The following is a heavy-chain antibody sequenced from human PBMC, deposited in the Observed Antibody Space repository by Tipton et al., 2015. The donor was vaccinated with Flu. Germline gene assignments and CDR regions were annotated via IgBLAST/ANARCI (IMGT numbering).Heavy chain of an antibody. CDR3: ARDGPKPGREAVAGTPPLYYYGMGV. CDR2: IIPIFGTA. CDR1: GGTFSSYA. D-gene: IGHD6-19*01. J-gene: IGHJ6*02. Sequence: QLVQSGAEVKRPGASVKVSCKASGGTFSSYAISWVRQAPGQGLEWMGGIIPIFGTANYAQKFEGRVTITADESTSTAYMELSSLRSEDTAVYYCARDGPKPGREAVAGTPPLYYYGMGVWGQGTTVTVSS. V-gene: IGHV1-69*01.